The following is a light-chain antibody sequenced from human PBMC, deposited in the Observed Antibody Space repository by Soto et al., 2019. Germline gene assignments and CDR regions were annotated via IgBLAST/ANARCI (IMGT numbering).Light chain of an antibody. CDR2: DVS. J-gene: IGLJ1*01. V-gene: IGLV2-11*01. CDR1: SSDVGDYNS. Sequence: ALTQPRSVSGSPGQSVTVSCIGTSSDVGDYNSVSWYQQHPGKAPKLMIYDVSKRPSGVPDRFSGSKSGNTASLTISGLQAEDEADYYCCSYVGGYSYVFGIGTKVTVL. CDR3: CSYVGGYSYV.